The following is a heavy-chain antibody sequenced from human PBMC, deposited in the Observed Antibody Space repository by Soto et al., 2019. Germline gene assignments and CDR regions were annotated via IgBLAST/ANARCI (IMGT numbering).Heavy chain of an antibody. D-gene: IGHD3-3*01. V-gene: IGHV4-61*01. CDR1: GGSVGRVSYY. Sequence: PSETLSLTCNVSGGSVGRVSYYWSWIRQSPGKGLEWIAYVYYSGSTNYNPSLKSRVTISVDTSKNQFSRKLRSVTAADTAVYCCAASISIFGVVPFWGQGTLVTVSS. J-gene: IGHJ4*02. CDR3: AASISIFGVVPF. CDR2: VYYSGST.